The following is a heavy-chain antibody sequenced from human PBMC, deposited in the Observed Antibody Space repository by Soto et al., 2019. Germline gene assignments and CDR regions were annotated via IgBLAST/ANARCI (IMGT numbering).Heavy chain of an antibody. D-gene: IGHD4-17*01. CDR3: ARETYGNDAFDI. V-gene: IGHV1-46*03. J-gene: IGHJ3*02. CDR2: INPSGGST. Sequence: EASLKVSCKASGYTFTSYYMHWVRQAPGQGLEWMGIINPSGGSTSYAQKFQGRVTMTRDTSTSTVYMELSSLRSEDTAVYYCARETYGNDAFDIWGQGTMVTVSS. CDR1: GYTFTSYY.